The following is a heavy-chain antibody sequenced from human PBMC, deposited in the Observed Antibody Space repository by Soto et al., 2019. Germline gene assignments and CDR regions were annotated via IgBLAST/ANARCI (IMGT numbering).Heavy chain of an antibody. CDR3: AALYSGSYPGKEFDY. CDR1: GFTFSSYA. CDR2: ISYDGSNK. J-gene: IGHJ4*02. V-gene: IGHV3-30-3*01. D-gene: IGHD1-26*01. Sequence: PGGSLRLSCAASGFTFSSYAMHWVRQAPGKGLEWVAVISYDGSNKYYADSVKGRFTISRDNSKNTLYLQMNSLRAEDTAVYYCAALYSGSYPGKEFDYWGQGTLVTVSS.